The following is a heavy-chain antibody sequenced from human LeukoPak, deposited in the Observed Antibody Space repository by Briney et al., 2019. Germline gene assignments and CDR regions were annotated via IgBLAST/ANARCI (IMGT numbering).Heavy chain of an antibody. CDR2: INHSGST. J-gene: IGHJ6*03. CDR1: GGSFSGYY. V-gene: IGHV4-34*01. CDR3: ARGLYYYYTDV. Sequence: SETLSLTCAVYGGSFSGYYWSWIRQPPGKGLEWIGEINHSGSTNYNPSLKSRVTISVDTSKNQFSLKLSSVTAADTAVYYCARGLYYYYTDVWGKGTTVTVSS.